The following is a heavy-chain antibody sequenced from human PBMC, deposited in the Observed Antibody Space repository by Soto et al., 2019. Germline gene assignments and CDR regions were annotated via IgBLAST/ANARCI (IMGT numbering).Heavy chain of an antibody. D-gene: IGHD3-10*01. CDR3: ARDEEITMVRGVTTYYYGMDV. CDR2: IIPIFGTA. CDR1: GYTVTRSG. J-gene: IGHJ6*02. Sequence: SVKVSCKASGYTVTRSGISWVRQAPGQGLEWMGGIIPIFGTANYAQKFQGRVTITADESTSTAYMELSSLRSEDTAVYYCARDEEITMVRGVTTYYYGMDVWGQGTTVTVSS. V-gene: IGHV1-69*13.